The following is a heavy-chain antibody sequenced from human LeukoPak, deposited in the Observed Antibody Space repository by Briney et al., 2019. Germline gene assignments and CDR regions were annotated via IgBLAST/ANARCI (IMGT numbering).Heavy chain of an antibody. CDR1: GGTFSSYA. Sequence: ASVKVSCKASGGTFSSYAISWVRQAPGQGLEWMRGIIPIFGTANYAQKFQGRVTITADESTSTAYMELSSLRSEDTAVYYCATGSYYDSSGYYYYGMDVWGQGTTVTVSS. J-gene: IGHJ6*02. V-gene: IGHV1-69*01. CDR2: IIPIFGTA. D-gene: IGHD3-22*01. CDR3: ATGSYYDSSGYYYYGMDV.